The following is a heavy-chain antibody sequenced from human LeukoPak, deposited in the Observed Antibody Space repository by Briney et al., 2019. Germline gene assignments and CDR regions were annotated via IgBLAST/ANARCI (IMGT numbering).Heavy chain of an antibody. CDR2: INPNSGGT. CDR1: GYTFTGYY. D-gene: IGHD3-10*01. J-gene: IGHJ6*02. Sequence: ASVKVSCKASGYTFTGYYMHWVRQAPGQGLEWMGWINPNSGGTNYAQKFQGRVTMTRETSISTAYMELSRLRSDDTAVYYCAREGVVRGLAGYYYGMDVWGQGTTVTVSS. CDR3: AREGVVRGLAGYYYGMDV. V-gene: IGHV1-2*02.